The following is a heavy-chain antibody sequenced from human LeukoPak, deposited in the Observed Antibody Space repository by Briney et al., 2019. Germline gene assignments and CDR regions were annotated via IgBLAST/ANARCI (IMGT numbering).Heavy chain of an antibody. CDR2: IDPNSGGT. J-gene: IGHJ4*02. Sequence: GASVKVSCKASGYTFTGYYMHWVRQAPGQGLEWMGWIDPNSGGTNYAQKFQGRVTMTRDTSISTAYMELSRLRSDDTAVYYCVRAFYYDSSGYYYFDYWGQGTLVTVSS. CDR3: VRAFYYDSSGYYYFDY. V-gene: IGHV1-2*02. CDR1: GYTFTGYY. D-gene: IGHD3-22*01.